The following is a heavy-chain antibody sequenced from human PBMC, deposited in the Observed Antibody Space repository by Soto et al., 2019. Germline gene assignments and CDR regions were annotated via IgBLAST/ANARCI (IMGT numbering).Heavy chain of an antibody. V-gene: IGHV1-8*01. CDR3: ARGQSGYSSGWSPNDY. CDR1: GYTFTSYE. J-gene: IGHJ4*02. D-gene: IGHD6-19*01. Sequence: QVQLVQSRAEVKKPGASVKVSCKASGYTFTSYEINWVRQATGQGLEWMGWMNPNSGNTGYAQKFQGRVTMTRNTSISTAYMEVSSLRSEDTAVYYCARGQSGYSSGWSPNDYWGQGTLVTVSS. CDR2: MNPNSGNT.